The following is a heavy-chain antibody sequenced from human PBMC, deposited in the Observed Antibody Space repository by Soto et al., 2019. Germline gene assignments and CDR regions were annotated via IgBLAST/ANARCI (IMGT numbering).Heavy chain of an antibody. CDR2: INAGNGNAGNGNT. D-gene: IGHD2-15*01. J-gene: IGHJ3*02. Sequence: ASVKVSCKASGYTFTTYAMHWVRQAPGQRLEWMGWINAGNGNAGNGNTKYSRKFQGRVTITRDTSASTAYMELSSLRSEDTAVYYCASTHCSGDSCYYPFDIWGQGTMVTVSS. CDR1: GYTFTTYA. CDR3: ASTHCSGDSCYYPFDI. V-gene: IGHV1-3*01.